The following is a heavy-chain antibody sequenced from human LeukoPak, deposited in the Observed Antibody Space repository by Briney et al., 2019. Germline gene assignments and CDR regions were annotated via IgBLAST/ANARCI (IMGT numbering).Heavy chain of an antibody. V-gene: IGHV3-7*01. D-gene: IGHD3-10*01. Sequence: GGSLRLSCAASGFTFRNYWMSWVRQAPGKGLEWVANIKTDGSQKYYVDSVGDRFAISRDNAKSSLYLQMNSLRVEDTAVYHCARDWDGSGTVFDLWGQGTLVTVSS. CDR2: IKTDGSQK. CDR3: ARDWDGSGTVFDL. J-gene: IGHJ5*02. CDR1: GFTFRNYW.